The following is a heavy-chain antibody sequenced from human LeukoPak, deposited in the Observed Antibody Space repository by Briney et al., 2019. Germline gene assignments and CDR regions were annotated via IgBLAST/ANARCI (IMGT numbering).Heavy chain of an antibody. V-gene: IGHV3-21*01. CDR3: ARVSGGSHHFDY. Sequence: PGGSLRLSCAASGFAFSTYSMIWVRQAPGKGLEWVSSITSTSSYIYYADSVKGRFTISRDNAKNSLYLQMNTLRAEDTAVYYCARVSGGSHHFDYWGQGTLVTVSS. CDR1: GFAFSTYS. D-gene: IGHD1-26*01. CDR2: ITSTSSYI. J-gene: IGHJ4*02.